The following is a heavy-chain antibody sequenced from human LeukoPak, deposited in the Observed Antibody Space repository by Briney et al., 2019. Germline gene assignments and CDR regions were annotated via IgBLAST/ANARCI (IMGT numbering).Heavy chain of an antibody. CDR2: ISSSGSTI. J-gene: IGHJ6*03. CDR1: GFTFSDYY. V-gene: IGHV3-11*04. Sequence: GGSLRLSCAASGFTFSDYYMSWIRQAPGKGLEWVSYISSSGSTIYYADSVKGRFTISRDNAKNSLYLQMNSLRAEDTAVYYCAKNGDRGAYCTGGTCYPYFYYYMDVWGKGTTVTI. CDR3: AKNGDRGAYCTGGTCYPYFYYYMDV. D-gene: IGHD2-15*01.